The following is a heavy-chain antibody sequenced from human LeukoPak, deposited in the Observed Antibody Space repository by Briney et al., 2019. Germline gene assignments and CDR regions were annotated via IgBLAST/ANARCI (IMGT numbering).Heavy chain of an antibody. CDR2: MNPNSGNT. Sequence: ASVKVSCKASGYTFTSYDINWVRQATGQGLEWMGWMNPNSGNTGYAQEFQGRVTITRNTSISTAYMELSSPRSDDTAVYYCSRGIIGGHDFDYWGQGTLVTVSS. CDR1: GYTFTSYD. D-gene: IGHD3-10*01. J-gene: IGHJ4*02. V-gene: IGHV1-8*03. CDR3: SRGIIGGHDFDY.